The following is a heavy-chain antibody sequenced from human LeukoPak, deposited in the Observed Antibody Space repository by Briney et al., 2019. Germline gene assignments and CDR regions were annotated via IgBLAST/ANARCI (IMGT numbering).Heavy chain of an antibody. V-gene: IGHV1-18*01. CDR1: GYTFTNYG. D-gene: IGHD1-26*01. CDR2: ISAYNGNT. CDR3: ARDPQQLVGATGGGFEY. J-gene: IGHJ4*02. Sequence: ASVKVSCKASGYTFTNYGISWVRQAPGQGLEWMGWISAYNGNTNYAQKLQGRVTMTTDTSTSTAYMELRSLRSDDTAVYYCARDPQQLVGATGGGFEYWGQGTLVTVSS.